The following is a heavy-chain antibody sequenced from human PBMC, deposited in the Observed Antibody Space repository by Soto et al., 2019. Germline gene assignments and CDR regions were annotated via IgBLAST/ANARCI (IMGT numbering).Heavy chain of an antibody. D-gene: IGHD3-10*01. J-gene: IGHJ4*02. CDR1: GGSISSGDYY. V-gene: IGHV4-30-4*01. CDR3: ARELRGPFDY. CDR2: IYYSGST. Sequence: SETLSLTCTVSGGSISSGDYYWSWIRQPPGKGLEWIGYIYYSGSTYYSPSLKSRVTISVDTSKNQFSLKLSSVTAADTAVYYSARELRGPFDYWGQGTLVTVSS.